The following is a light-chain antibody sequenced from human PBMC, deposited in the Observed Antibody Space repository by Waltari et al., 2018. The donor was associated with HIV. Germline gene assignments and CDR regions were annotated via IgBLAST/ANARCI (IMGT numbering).Light chain of an antibody. CDR1: DIGRQS. Sequence: SYVLTQPPSVPVAPGQTARITCGGHDIGRQSKQWYQQKPGQAPVLVVYDDRDRPSGIPERFSGSNFGSTATLTISRVEAGDEADYYCQVWHRDSEHYVFGTGTKVTVL. V-gene: IGLV3-21*02. J-gene: IGLJ1*01. CDR2: DDR. CDR3: QVWHRDSEHYV.